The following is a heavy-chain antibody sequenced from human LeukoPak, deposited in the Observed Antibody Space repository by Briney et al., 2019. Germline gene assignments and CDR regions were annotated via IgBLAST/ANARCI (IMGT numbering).Heavy chain of an antibody. CDR1: GGSISSYY. V-gene: IGHV4-59*12. CDR2: IYYSGST. Sequence: SETLSLTCTVSGGSISSYYWSWIRQPPGKGLEWIGYIYYSGSTNYNPSLKSRVTISVDTSKNQFSLKLSSVTAADTAVYYCARLRRYCSGGSCYSAKKYYFDYWGQGTLVTVSS. CDR3: ARLRRYCSGGSCYSAKKYYFDY. J-gene: IGHJ4*02. D-gene: IGHD2-15*01.